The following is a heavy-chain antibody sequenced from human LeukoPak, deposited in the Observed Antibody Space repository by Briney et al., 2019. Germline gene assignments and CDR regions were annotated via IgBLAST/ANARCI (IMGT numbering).Heavy chain of an antibody. CDR1: GGSISSGDYY. V-gene: IGHV4-30-4*08. Sequence: SQTLSLTCTVSGGSISSGDYYWSWIRQPPGKGLEWIGYIYYSGSTYYNPSLKSRVTISVVTSKNQFSLKLSSVTAADTAVYYCARAQVVVPQHTPGDFDYWGQGTLVTVSS. CDR3: ARAQVVVPQHTPGDFDY. J-gene: IGHJ4*02. CDR2: IYYSGST. D-gene: IGHD2-2*01.